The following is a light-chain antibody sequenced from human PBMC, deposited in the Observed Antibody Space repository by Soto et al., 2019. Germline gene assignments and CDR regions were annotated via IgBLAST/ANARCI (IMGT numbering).Light chain of an antibody. V-gene: IGKV3-20*01. Sequence: ENVLTQSPGTLSLSPGETATLSCRASQSVGGGYVAWYQQKPGQAPRLLIYGASSRATGIPDRFSGSGSGTDFPLTISRLEPEDFAMYYCQQYGGSPLVTFGGGTKVEIK. CDR2: GAS. CDR3: QQYGGSPLVT. J-gene: IGKJ4*01. CDR1: QSVGGGY.